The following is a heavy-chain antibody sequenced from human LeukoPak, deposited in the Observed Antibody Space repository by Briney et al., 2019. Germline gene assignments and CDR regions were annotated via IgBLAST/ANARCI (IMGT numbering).Heavy chain of an antibody. J-gene: IGHJ3*02. V-gene: IGHV4-4*07. D-gene: IGHD5-18*01. CDR3: ARLKVDTAMVLGNDAFDI. Sequence: PSETLSLTCTVSGGSISSYYWSWIRQPAGKGLEWIGRIYTSGSTNYNPSLKSRVTMSVDTSKNQFSLKLSSVTAADTAVYYCARLKVDTAMVLGNDAFDIWGQETMVTVSS. CDR1: GGSISSYY. CDR2: IYTSGST.